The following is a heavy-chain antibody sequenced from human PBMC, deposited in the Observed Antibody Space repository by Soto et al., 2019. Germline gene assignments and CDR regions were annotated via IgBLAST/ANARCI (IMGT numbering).Heavy chain of an antibody. D-gene: IGHD6-19*01. Sequence: QVQLVQSGAEVKKPGASVKVSCKASGFTFTSYGFSWVRQAPGEGLEWMGWVSAYNGYTTYAQRLQGKVTMTTDTSTGRAEMEVRNLRTNVTAVYYCAKAGTSVAVALGDSWGPSNLVTVSS. J-gene: IGHJ4*02. CDR1: GFTFTSYG. V-gene: IGHV1-18*01. CDR3: AKAGTSVAVALGDS. CDR2: VSAYNGYT.